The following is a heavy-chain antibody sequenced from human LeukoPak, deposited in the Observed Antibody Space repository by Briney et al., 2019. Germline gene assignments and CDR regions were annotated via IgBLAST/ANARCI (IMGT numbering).Heavy chain of an antibody. CDR1: GGSISSYY. CDR2: IYYSGST. D-gene: IGHD1-1*01. V-gene: IGHV4-59*01. CDR3: ARGRWTAVDY. J-gene: IGHJ4*02. Sequence: SETLSLTCTVSGGSISSYYWSWIRQPPGKGLEWIGYIYYSGSTNYNPSLKSRVTISVDTSKNQFSLKLSSVTAADTAVYYCARGRWTAVDYWGQGTPVTVSS.